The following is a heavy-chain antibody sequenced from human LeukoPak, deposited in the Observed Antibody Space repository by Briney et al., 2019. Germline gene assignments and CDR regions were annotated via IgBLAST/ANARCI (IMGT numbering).Heavy chain of an antibody. Sequence: QPGESLRLSCAASGFTFSSTWMHWVRQAPGKGLVWVSRIKSDGISTIYADSVKGRFIISRDNAKNTLYLQMNSLRAEDSAVYYCVRDRYYTMDVWSKGTTVSVSS. CDR1: GFTFSSTW. CDR3: VRDRYYTMDV. J-gene: IGHJ6*03. V-gene: IGHV3-74*01. CDR2: IKSDGIST.